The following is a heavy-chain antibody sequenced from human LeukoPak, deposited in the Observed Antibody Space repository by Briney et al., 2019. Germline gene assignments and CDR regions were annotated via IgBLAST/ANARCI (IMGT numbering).Heavy chain of an antibody. D-gene: IGHD2-15*01. V-gene: IGHV3-23*01. J-gene: IGHJ4*02. Sequence: PGGSLRLSCAASGFTFSSYAMSWVRQAPGKGLEWVSAISGSGGSTYYADSVKGRFTISRDNSKNTLYLQMNSLRAEDTAVYYCAKYPRLYCSGGSCYWDYWGQGTLVTVSS. CDR3: AKYPRLYCSGGSCYWDY. CDR1: GFTFSSYA. CDR2: ISGSGGST.